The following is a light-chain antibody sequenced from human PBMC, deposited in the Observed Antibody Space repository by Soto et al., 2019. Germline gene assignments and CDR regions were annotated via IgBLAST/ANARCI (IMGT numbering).Light chain of an antibody. Sequence: DIQLTQSPSFLSASVGDRVTITCRASQGVGTYLAWYQQKPGKAPKFLIYAASTLQSGVPSRFSGSGSGTEFTLTISSLQPEEFATYYCQQLNSYPLTFGGGTKVEIK. CDR1: QGVGTY. CDR3: QQLNSYPLT. CDR2: AAS. V-gene: IGKV1-9*01. J-gene: IGKJ4*01.